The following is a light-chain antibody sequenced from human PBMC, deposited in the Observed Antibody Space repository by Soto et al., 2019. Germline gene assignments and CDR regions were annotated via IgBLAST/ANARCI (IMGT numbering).Light chain of an antibody. J-gene: IGKJ1*01. Sequence: EIVMTQSPATLSVSPGEGATLSGRTSQSVSSNYLAWYQQKPGQAPRLLIYGESNRATGIPDRFSGSGSGTDFTLTISRLEPEDFAVYYCQQYGSSGTVGQGTKVEIK. CDR2: GES. CDR1: QSVSSNY. CDR3: QQYGSSGT. V-gene: IGKV3-20*01.